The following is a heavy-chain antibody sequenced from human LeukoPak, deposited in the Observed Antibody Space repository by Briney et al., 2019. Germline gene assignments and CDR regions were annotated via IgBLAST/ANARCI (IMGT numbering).Heavy chain of an antibody. Sequence: GGSLRLSCAASGFTFSSYAMHWVRQAPGKGLEWVAVISYDGSNKYYADSVKGRFTISRDNSKNTLYLQMNSLRAEDTAVYYCARPLTDITMIVVADDAFAIWGQGTMVTVSS. V-gene: IGHV3-30-3*01. CDR2: ISYDGSNK. D-gene: IGHD3-22*01. J-gene: IGHJ3*02. CDR3: ARPLTDITMIVVADDAFAI. CDR1: GFTFSSYA.